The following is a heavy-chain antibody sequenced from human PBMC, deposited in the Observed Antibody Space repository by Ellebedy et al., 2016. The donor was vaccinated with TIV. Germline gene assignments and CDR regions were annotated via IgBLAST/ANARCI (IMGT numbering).Heavy chain of an antibody. CDR3: AKIFMAGYCSGGSCDWFDP. CDR2: IGGSAEST. J-gene: IGHJ5*02. CDR1: GFTFNTYA. V-gene: IGHV3-23*01. D-gene: IGHD2-15*01. Sequence: GESLKISCAASGFTFNTYAMSWVRQAPGRGLEWVSVIGGSAESTYYADSVKGRFTISRDNSKNTLFLQMNILRAEDTAVYYCAKIFMAGYCSGGSCDWFDPWGQGTLVTVSS.